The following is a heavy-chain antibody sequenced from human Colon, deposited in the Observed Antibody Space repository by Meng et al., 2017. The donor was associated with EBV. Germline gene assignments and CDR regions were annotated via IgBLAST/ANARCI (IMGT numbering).Heavy chain of an antibody. V-gene: IGHV4-4*02. CDR1: GVSIGSGYW. CDR2: IYHSRST. D-gene: IGHD3-10*01. J-gene: IGHJ4*02. Sequence: VQLKESCPGTVKPSWTRALMCAVSGVSIGSGYWCTWVRQPPEKGLEWIGEIYHSRSTNYNPSLKSRLTLSVDKSKSQFSLELISVTAADTAAYYCARGRRFGSGRYALDYWGQGTLVTVSS. CDR3: ARGRRFGSGRYALDY.